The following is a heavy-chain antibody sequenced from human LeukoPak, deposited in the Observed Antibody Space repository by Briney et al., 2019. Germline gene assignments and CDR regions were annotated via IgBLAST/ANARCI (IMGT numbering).Heavy chain of an antibody. V-gene: IGHV3-7*01. CDR2: IKQDGSGK. CDR3: ARVSLYANIVATIGGDLDY. D-gene: IGHD5-12*01. J-gene: IGHJ4*02. Sequence: GGSLRLSCAASGFTFSTYWMSWVRQASGKGLEWVANIKQDGSGKYYVDSVKGRFTISRDNTKNSLYLQMNSLRAEDTAVYYCARVSLYANIVATIGGDLDYWGQGTLVTVSS. CDR1: GFTFSTYW.